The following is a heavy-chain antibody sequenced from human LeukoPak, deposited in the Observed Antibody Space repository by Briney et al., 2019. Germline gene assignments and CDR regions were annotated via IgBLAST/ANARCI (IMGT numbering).Heavy chain of an antibody. CDR1: GFSFSSYW. Sequence: GGSLRLSCAASGFSFSSYWMTWVRQAPGKGLEWVANIKQDGSEKYYVDSVKGRFTISRDNAKNSLYLQMNSLRAEDTAVYYCASSRGQQLVLRHWGQGTLVTVSS. V-gene: IGHV3-7*01. D-gene: IGHD6-13*01. J-gene: IGHJ4*02. CDR3: ASSRGQQLVLRH. CDR2: IKQDGSEK.